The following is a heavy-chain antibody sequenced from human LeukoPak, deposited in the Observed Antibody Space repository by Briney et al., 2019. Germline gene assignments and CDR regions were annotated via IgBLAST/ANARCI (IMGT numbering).Heavy chain of an antibody. CDR2: IKQDGSEK. CDR3: ARVSFRGCDFWSGSLHFDGMDV. D-gene: IGHD3-3*01. J-gene: IGHJ6*02. CDR1: GFTFSSYW. Sequence: GGSLRLSCAAPGFTFSSYWMSWVRQAPGKGLGWVANIKQDGSEKYYVDSVKGRFIISRDNAKNSLYLQMNSLRAEDTAVYYCARVSFRGCDFWSGSLHFDGMDVWGQGTTVTVSS. V-gene: IGHV3-7*01.